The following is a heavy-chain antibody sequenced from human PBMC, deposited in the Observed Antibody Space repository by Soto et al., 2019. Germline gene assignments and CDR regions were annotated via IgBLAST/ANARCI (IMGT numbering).Heavy chain of an antibody. CDR3: ARDQGGYSYGLDYWDY. J-gene: IGHJ4*02. D-gene: IGHD5-18*01. V-gene: IGHV1-69*12. CDR2: IIPIFGTA. CDR1: GGTFSSYA. Sequence: QVQLVQSGAEVKKPGSSVKVSCKASGGTFSSYAISWVRQAPGQGLEWMGGIIPIFGTANYAQKFQGRVTITADESTSTAYMELSRLRYEDTAVYYCARDQGGYSYGLDYWDYWGQGTLVAVSS.